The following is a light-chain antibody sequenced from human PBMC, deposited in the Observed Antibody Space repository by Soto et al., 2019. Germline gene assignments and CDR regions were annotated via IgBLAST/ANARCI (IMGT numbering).Light chain of an antibody. V-gene: IGLV2-11*01. J-gene: IGLJ2*01. CDR1: SSGVGGYHY. CDR3: CSYAGSYTLV. CDR2: DVN. Sequence: QSVLTQPRSVSGSPGQSVTLSCTGTSSGVGGYHYVSWYQHHPGKAPKIIIYDVNKRPSGVPDRFSGSKSGNTASLTISGLQTEDEADYYCCSYAGSYTLVFGGGTKLTVL.